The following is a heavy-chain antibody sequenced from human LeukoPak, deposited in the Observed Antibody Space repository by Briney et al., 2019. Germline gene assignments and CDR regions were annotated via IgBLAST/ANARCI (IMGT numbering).Heavy chain of an antibody. J-gene: IGHJ4*02. CDR2: ISSSGSTI. CDR1: GFTFSGFE. D-gene: IGHD4-11*01. Sequence: GGSLRLSCVASGFTFSGFEMNWVRQAPGKGLEWVSYISSSGSTIYYADSVKGRFTISRDNAKNSLYLQMNSLRAEDTAVYYCARNSYSNYGLDWGQGTLVTVSS. V-gene: IGHV3-48*03. CDR3: ARNSYSNYGLD.